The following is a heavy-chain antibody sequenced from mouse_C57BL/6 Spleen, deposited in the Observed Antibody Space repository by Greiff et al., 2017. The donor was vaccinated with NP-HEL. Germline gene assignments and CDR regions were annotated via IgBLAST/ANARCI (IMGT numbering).Heavy chain of an antibody. CDR3: ARSNATRYFDV. CDR1: GYAFSSYW. D-gene: IGHD1-1*01. V-gene: IGHV1-80*01. J-gene: IGHJ1*03. Sequence: VQLQQSGAELVKPGASVKISCKASGYAFSSYWMNWVKQRPGKGLEWIGLIYPGDGDTNYNGKFKGKATLTADKSSSTAYMQLSSLTSEDSAVYFCARSNATRYFDVWGTGTTVTVSS. CDR2: IYPGDGDT.